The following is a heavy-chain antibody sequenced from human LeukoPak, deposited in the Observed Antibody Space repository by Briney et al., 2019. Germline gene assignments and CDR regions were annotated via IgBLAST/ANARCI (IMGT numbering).Heavy chain of an antibody. V-gene: IGHV1-46*01. Sequence: ASVKVPCKASGYTFTSYYMHWVRQAPGQGLEWMGIINPSGGSTSYAQKFQGRVTMTRDMSTSTVYMELSSLRSEDTAVYYCARDLRYSSGWSASGMDVWGKGTTVTISS. CDR1: GYTFTSYY. J-gene: IGHJ6*03. D-gene: IGHD6-19*01. CDR3: ARDLRYSSGWSASGMDV. CDR2: INPSGGST.